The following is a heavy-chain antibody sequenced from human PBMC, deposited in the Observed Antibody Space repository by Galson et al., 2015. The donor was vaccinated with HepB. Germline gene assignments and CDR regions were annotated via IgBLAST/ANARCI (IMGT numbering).Heavy chain of an antibody. CDR3: ARTPGEHYTYGLDV. CDR2: ISSGGEYI. V-gene: IGHV3-21*06. Sequence: SLRLSCAASGFTFSSYPMSWVRQVPGKGLEWVSSISSGGEYIYYADSFEGRFTISRDNAKASLYLQMSSLRGDDTAVYSCARTPGEHYTYGLDVWGQGTTVTVSS. J-gene: IGHJ6*02. D-gene: IGHD1-26*01. CDR1: GFTFSSYP.